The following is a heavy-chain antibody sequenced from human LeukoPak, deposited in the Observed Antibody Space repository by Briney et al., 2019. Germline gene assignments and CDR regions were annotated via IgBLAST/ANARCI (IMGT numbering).Heavy chain of an antibody. CDR3: AKNPRRKIAVAGSPDY. D-gene: IGHD6-19*01. CDR1: GFTFSSYG. V-gene: IGHV3-30*18. CDR2: ISYDGSNK. J-gene: IGHJ4*02. Sequence: PGRSLRLSCAASGFTFSSYGMHWVRQAPGKGLEWVAVISYDGSNKYYADSVKGRFTISRGNSKNTLYLQMNSLRAEDTAVYYCAKNPRRKIAVAGSPDYWGQGTLVSVSS.